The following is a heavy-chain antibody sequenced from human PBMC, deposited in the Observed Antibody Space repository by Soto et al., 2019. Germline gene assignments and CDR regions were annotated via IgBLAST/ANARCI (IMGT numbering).Heavy chain of an antibody. V-gene: IGHV1-46*01. Sequence: QVQLVQSGAEVKKPGASVKVSCKTSGYIFTGYSMHWVRQDHGQGLEWMGGVNPSGGSAHYAQSFEGRVNLTRDTSTSTFYMDLSSLRSEDTAVYYCAREETCRGGTCYSEYFHPWGQGTLVTDSS. D-gene: IGHD2-15*01. CDR1: GYIFTGYS. CDR3: AREETCRGGTCYSEYFHP. CDR2: VNPSGGSA. J-gene: IGHJ1*01.